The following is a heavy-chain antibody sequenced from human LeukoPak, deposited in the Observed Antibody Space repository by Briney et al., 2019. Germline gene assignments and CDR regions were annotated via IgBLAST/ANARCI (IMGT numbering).Heavy chain of an antibody. V-gene: IGHV1-2*02. J-gene: IGHJ4*02. D-gene: IGHD4-23*01. CDR3: ARESYGGNSLGPDY. CDR2: INPNSGGT. CDR1: GYTFTGYY. Sequence: ASVKVSCKASGYTFTGYYMHWVRQAPGQGLEWMGWINPNSGGTNYAQKFQGRVTITRDTSISTAYMELSRLRSDDTAVYYCARESYGGNSLGPDYWGREPWSPSPQ.